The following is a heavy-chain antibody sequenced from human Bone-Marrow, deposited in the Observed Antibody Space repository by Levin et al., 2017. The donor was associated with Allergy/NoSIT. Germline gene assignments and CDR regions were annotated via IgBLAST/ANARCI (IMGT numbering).Heavy chain of an antibody. CDR1: GFTFSNAW. Sequence: GESLKISCAASGFTFSNAWMSWVRQAPGKGLEWVGRIKSKTDGGTTDYAAPVKGRFTISRDDSKNTLYLQMNSLKTEDTAVYYCTTDKEQFGEFWWSFSWFDPWGQGTLVTVSS. D-gene: IGHD3-10*01. V-gene: IGHV3-15*01. CDR3: TTDKEQFGEFWWSFSWFDP. J-gene: IGHJ5*02. CDR2: IKSKTDGGTT.